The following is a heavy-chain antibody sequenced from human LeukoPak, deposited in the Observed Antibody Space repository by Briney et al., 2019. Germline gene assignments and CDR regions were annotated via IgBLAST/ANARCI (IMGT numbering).Heavy chain of an antibody. CDR3: AFSMVRGVIGTYYFDY. D-gene: IGHD3-10*01. J-gene: IGHJ4*02. CDR2: ISVSSTYI. Sequence: PGGSLRLSCAASGFSFTTYSLNWVRLAPGKGLEWVSSISVSSTYIYYADSVKGRFTISRDNAKNSLYLQMNSLRAEDTAVYYCAFSMVRGVIGTYYFDYWGQGTLVTVSS. CDR1: GFSFTTYS. V-gene: IGHV3-21*04.